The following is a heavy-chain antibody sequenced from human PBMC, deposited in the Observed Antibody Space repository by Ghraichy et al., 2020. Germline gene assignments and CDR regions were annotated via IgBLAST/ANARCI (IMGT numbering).Heavy chain of an antibody. D-gene: IGHD3-3*01. CDR3: ARGSVKRRVLEWLLKQYYLDY. Sequence: GGSLRLSCAASGFTFSTYWMSWVRQAPGKGLEWVANIKHDGSGKYYVDSVKGRFTISRDNAKNSLYLQMNSLRAEDTAVYYCARGSVKRRVLEWLLKQYYLDYWGQGTLVTVSS. J-gene: IGHJ4*02. CDR1: GFTFSTYW. CDR2: IKHDGSGK. V-gene: IGHV3-7*01.